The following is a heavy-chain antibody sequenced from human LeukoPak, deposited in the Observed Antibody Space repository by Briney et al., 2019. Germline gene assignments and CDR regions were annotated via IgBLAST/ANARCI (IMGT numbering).Heavy chain of an antibody. CDR1: GYTFNNYG. V-gene: IGHV1-18*01. CDR2: ISAYNGNT. Sequence: ASVKVSSKASGYTFNNYGISWVRQAPGQGLEWMGWISAYNGNTYYAQRFQGRVTMTTDTPTNTAYMELRSLRSDDTAVYYCARDRYYFDSSDYYFFDYWGQGTLVTVSS. CDR3: ARDRYYFDSSDYYFFDY. D-gene: IGHD3-22*01. J-gene: IGHJ4*02.